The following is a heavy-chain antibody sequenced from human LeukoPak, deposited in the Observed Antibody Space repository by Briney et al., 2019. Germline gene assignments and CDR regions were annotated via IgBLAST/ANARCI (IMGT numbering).Heavy chain of an antibody. V-gene: IGHV4-34*01. Sequence: SETLSLTCAVYGGSFSGYYWSWIRQPPGKGLEWIGEINHSGSTNYNPSLKSRVTISVDTSKNQFSLKLSSVTAADTAVYYCARRRGLWFGELLRFDYWGQGTLVTVSS. CDR2: INHSGST. CDR3: ARRRGLWFGELLRFDY. CDR1: GGSFSGYY. J-gene: IGHJ4*02. D-gene: IGHD3-10*01.